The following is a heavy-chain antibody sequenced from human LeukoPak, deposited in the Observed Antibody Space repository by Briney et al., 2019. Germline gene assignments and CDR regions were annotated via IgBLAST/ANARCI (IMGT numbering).Heavy chain of an antibody. CDR2: IIPLKGTS. Sequence: ASVNVSCKASGGTLSEQVISWVRQAPGHGLEWMGGIIPLKGTSKLTQKLQDRATISAEESTNTVYMEVRSLSSEDTALYYCAPSDVLPGFEYWGQGTLVIVSS. D-gene: IGHD3-9*01. CDR3: APSDVLPGFEY. CDR1: GGTLSEQV. J-gene: IGHJ4*02. V-gene: IGHV1-69*13.